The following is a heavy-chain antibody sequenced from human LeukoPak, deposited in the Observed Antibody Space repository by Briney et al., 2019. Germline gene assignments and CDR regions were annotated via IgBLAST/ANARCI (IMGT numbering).Heavy chain of an antibody. D-gene: IGHD2-21*02. CDR2: ISYDGSNK. CDR3: ARESGDVVVTAVDY. Sequence: GSLRLSCAASGFTFSSYAMHWVRQAPGKGLEWVAVISYDGSNKYYADSVKGRFTISRDNSKNTLYLQMNSLRAEDTAVYYCARESGDVVVTAVDYWGQGTLVTVSS. J-gene: IGHJ4*02. V-gene: IGHV3-30-3*01. CDR1: GFTFSSYA.